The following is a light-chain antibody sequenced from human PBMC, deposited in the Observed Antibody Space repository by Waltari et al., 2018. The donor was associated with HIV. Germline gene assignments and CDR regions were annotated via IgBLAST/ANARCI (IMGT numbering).Light chain of an antibody. V-gene: IGLV2-14*01. J-gene: IGLJ2*01. CDR3: SSYTSSSTL. CDR1: SSAVGGYNY. CDR2: EVS. Sequence: QSALTQPASVSGSPGQSITISCTGTSSAVGGYNYVSWYQQHPGKAPKLMIYEVSNRPSGVSNRFSGSKSGNTASLTISGLQAEDEADYYCSSYTSSSTLFGGGTKLTVL.